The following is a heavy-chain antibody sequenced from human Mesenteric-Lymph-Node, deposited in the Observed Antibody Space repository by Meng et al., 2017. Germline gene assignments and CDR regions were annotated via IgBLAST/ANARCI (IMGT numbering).Heavy chain of an antibody. J-gene: IGHJ6*02. Sequence: GESLKISCAASGFTFSNFWMHWVRQAPGKGLVWVSCIKNDGTTTFYADSVKGRFTISRDNAKNTLYLQMDGLRAEDTAVYYCASNDYSRPRYGMDVWGQGTTVTVSS. CDR1: GFTFSNFW. V-gene: IGHV3-74*01. CDR2: IKNDGTTT. D-gene: IGHD4-11*01. CDR3: ASNDYSRPRYGMDV.